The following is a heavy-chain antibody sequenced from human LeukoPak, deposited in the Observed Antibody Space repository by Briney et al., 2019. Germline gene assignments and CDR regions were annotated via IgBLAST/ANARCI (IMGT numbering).Heavy chain of an antibody. V-gene: IGHV3-11*01. J-gene: IGHJ3*02. CDR2: ISSTGSAI. Sequence: GGSLRLSCAASGFTFSDYYMSWIRQAPGKGLEWVSHISSTGSAISYADSVKGRFTVSRDSAKNSLYLQMTSLRAEDTAVYYCARDKGPIYYGSGSYWYAFDIWGQGTMVTVSS. CDR1: GFTFSDYY. D-gene: IGHD3-10*01. CDR3: ARDKGPIYYGSGSYWYAFDI.